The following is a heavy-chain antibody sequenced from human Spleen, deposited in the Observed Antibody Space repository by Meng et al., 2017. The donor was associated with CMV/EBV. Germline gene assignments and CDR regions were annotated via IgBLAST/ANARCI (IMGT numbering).Heavy chain of an antibody. CDR2: ISGSGGST. J-gene: IGHJ6*02. CDR3: ARLLDSRPGVVIAMQNYYYYGMDV. V-gene: IGHV3-23*01. D-gene: IGHD2-21*01. Sequence: GGSLRLSCAASGFTFSSYAMSWVRQAPGKGLEWVSAISGSGGSTYYADSVKGRFTISRDNSKNTLYLQMNSLRAEDTAVYYCARLLDSRPGVVIAMQNYYYYGMDVWGQGTTVTVSS. CDR1: GFTFSSYA.